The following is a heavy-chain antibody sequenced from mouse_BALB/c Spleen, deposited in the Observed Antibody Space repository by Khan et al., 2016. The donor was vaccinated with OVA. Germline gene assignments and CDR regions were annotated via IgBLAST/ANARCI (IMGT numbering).Heavy chain of an antibody. V-gene: IGHV3-5*02. CDR1: GISITTRNYR. CDR3: ARDEYYGYWYFDV. D-gene: IGHD1-1*01. J-gene: IGHJ1*01. Sequence: EVQLQESGPGLVKPSQTVSLTCTVTGISITTRNYRWSWIRQFPGNKLEWIGYIYYSGTITYNPSLPSRATITRDTSKNQFFLEMNSLTAEDTATYYCARDEYYGYWYFDVWGAGTTVTVSS. CDR2: IYYSGTI.